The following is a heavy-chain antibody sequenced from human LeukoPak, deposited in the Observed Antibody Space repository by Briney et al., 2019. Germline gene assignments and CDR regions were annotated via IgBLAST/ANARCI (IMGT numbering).Heavy chain of an antibody. CDR1: GFSFMTYA. J-gene: IGHJ5*02. CDR2: ISGSGGST. D-gene: IGHD2-2*01. Sequence: GGSLRLSCAASGFSFMTYAMTWVRQTPGKGLQWVSGISGSGGSTYYADSVRDRFTISRDNSKNTLYLQMNSLRAEDTAVYYCARERHCSSTSCYVLWFDPWGQGTLVTVSS. CDR3: ARERHCSSTSCYVLWFDP. V-gene: IGHV3-23*01.